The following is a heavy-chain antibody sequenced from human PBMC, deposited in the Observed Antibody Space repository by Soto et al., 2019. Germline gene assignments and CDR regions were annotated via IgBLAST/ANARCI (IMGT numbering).Heavy chain of an antibody. V-gene: IGHV3-30*04. D-gene: IGHD3-22*01. Sequence: QVQLVESGGGVVQPGRSLRLSCAASGFTFSTYAMHWVRQAPGKWLEWVALISYDGRHKYYADSVKGRFTISRDNSKNTLYLQMNSLRAEDTAVYYCARAAQIYYYDSSGYSSFDYWGQGTLVTVSS. CDR3: ARAAQIYYYDSSGYSSFDY. J-gene: IGHJ4*02. CDR2: ISYDGRHK. CDR1: GFTFSTYA.